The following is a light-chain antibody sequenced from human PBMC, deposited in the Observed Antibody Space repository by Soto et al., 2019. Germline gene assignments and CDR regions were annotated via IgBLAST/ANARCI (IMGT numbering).Light chain of an antibody. CDR2: HAS. Sequence: QSLLTQPPSVSGAPGQRVTISCTGSSSNIGAGYDVHWYQQLPGTAPKLLIYHASNRPSGVPDRFSGSKSGTSASLAITGLQAEDEADYYCQSYDSSLSGSWVFGGGTQLTVL. CDR1: SSNIGAGYD. CDR3: QSYDSSLSGSWV. V-gene: IGLV1-40*01. J-gene: IGLJ3*02.